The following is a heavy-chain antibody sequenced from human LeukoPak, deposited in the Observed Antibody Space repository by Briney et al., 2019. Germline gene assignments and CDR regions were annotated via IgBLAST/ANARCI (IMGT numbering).Heavy chain of an antibody. D-gene: IGHD5-18*01. Sequence: ASVKVSCKASGYTFTSYFMHWVRQAPGQGLEWMGIINPSGGSTSYAQKFQGRVTLTRDTSTSTVYMELSSLRSEDTAVYYCARRESYGHFDNWGQGTLVTVSS. V-gene: IGHV1-46*01. CDR2: INPSGGST. CDR1: GYTFTSYF. J-gene: IGHJ4*02. CDR3: ARRESYGHFDN.